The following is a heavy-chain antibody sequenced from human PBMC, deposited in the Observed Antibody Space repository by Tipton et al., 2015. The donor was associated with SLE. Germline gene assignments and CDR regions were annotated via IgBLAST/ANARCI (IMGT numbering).Heavy chain of an antibody. J-gene: IGHJ4*02. D-gene: IGHD2-2*01. V-gene: IGHV4-4*07. CDR1: GGGISEYY. CDR3: VVCSPSSCAYFDY. Sequence: TLSLTCTVSGGGISEYYWGWMRQPAGRGLEWIGRHYTGGNTKYNPSLESRVTLSAPASKAQFSLKLTSVTAADTAVYYCVVCSPSSCAYFDYWGQGRLVTVSS. CDR2: HYTGGNT.